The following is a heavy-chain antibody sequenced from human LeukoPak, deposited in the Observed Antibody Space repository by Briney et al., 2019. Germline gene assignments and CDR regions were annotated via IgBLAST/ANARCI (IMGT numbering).Heavy chain of an antibody. V-gene: IGHV3-30*18. J-gene: IGHJ4*02. CDR1: GFTFSSYG. D-gene: IGHD4-17*01. CDR3: AKSTTVTQRGYFDY. Sequence: QSGGSLRLSCAASGFTFSSYGMHWVRQAPAKGLEWVAIISYDGSNEYYADSVKGRFTISRDNSKNTLYLQMNSLRAEDTAVYYCAKSTTVTQRGYFDYWGQGTLVTVSS. CDR2: ISYDGSNE.